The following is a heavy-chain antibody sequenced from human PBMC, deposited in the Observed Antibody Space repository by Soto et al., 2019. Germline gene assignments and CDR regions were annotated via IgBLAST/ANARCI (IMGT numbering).Heavy chain of an antibody. CDR3: ARGPYYDFWGGRNWFDP. CDR1: GGSFSGYY. Sequence: SETLSLTCGVYGGSFSGYYWSWIRQPPGKGLEWIGEISLSGTTNYNPSLKSRVTISVDTSKNQFSLRLNSVTAADTAVYFCARGPYYDFWGGRNWFDPWGQGTLVTVSS. D-gene: IGHD3-3*01. V-gene: IGHV4-34*01. J-gene: IGHJ5*02. CDR2: ISLSGTT.